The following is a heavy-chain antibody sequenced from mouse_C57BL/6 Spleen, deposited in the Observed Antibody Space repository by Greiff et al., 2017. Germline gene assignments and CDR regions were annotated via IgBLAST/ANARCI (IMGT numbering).Heavy chain of an antibody. CDR3: ARASGITTIGATDCAMDY. D-gene: IGHD1-1*01. CDR2: IYPSDSGT. J-gene: IGHJ4*01. CDR1: GYTFTSYW. V-gene: IGHV1-61*01. Sequence: QVQLQQSGAELVRPGSSVKLSCKASGYTFTSYWMDWVKQRPGQGLEWIGKIYPSDSGTNYNQKFKDKATLTVDKSSSTAYMQLSSLTSEDAAVEYCARASGITTIGATDCAMDYWGQGTLVTVS.